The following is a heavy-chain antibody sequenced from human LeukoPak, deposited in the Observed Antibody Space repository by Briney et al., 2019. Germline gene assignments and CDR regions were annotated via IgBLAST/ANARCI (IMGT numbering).Heavy chain of an antibody. Sequence: QSARSLRLSCAASGFTFSNYGMNWVRHAPRKGLGWVSLMSGSTGSTYYADSVKGRFSTSTDNSKNTLYLQMNSLVAEETAVYYCAKWPVYAIVGATTVDYWGQGKLVTVSS. J-gene: IGHJ4*02. CDR2: MSGSTGST. CDR3: AKWPVYAIVGATTVDY. CDR1: GFTFSNYG. V-gene: IGHV3-23*01. D-gene: IGHD1-26*01.